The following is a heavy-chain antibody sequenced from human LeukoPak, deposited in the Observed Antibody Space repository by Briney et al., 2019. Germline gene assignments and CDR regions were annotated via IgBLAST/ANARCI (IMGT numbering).Heavy chain of an antibody. CDR3: ARDFGPYGMDV. D-gene: IGHD3-16*01. CDR1: GFTVSSNY. J-gene: IGHJ6*02. Sequence: PGGSLRLSCAASGFTVSSNYMSWVRQAPGKGLEWVSVIYSDGSTYYADSVKGRFTISRDNSKNTLYLQMNSLRAEDTAVYYCARDFGPYGMDVWGQGTTVTVSS. V-gene: IGHV3-66*01. CDR2: IYSDGST.